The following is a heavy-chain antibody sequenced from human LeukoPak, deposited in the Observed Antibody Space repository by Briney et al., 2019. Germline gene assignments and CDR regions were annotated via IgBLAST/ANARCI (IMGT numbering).Heavy chain of an antibody. CDR3: AKVGGDSGWYFDY. CDR2: FSGSVDTT. Sequence: GGSLRLSCAASGFTFTSYAMSWVRQTPGKGLEWVSTFSGSVDTTYYADSVKGRFTISRDNSKNTLDLQMNSLGAEDTAVYYCAKVGGDSGWYFDYWGQGTLVTVSS. D-gene: IGHD6-19*01. J-gene: IGHJ4*02. CDR1: GFTFTSYA. V-gene: IGHV3-23*01.